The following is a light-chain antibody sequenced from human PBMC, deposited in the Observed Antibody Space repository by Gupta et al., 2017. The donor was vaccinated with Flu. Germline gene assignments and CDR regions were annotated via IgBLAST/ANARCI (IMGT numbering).Light chain of an antibody. CDR3: QQYGSSPRT. CDR2: GAS. V-gene: IGKV3-20*01. CDR1: LTVRSGF. J-gene: IGKJ1*01. Sequence: TVLTQSPGTLPLSPGERAALSCRASLTVRSGFLAWYQQKPGQAPRLLIYGASTRAADIPDRFSGSGSGTDFTLTISRLEPEDYAVYYCQQYGSSPRTFGQRTKVEIK.